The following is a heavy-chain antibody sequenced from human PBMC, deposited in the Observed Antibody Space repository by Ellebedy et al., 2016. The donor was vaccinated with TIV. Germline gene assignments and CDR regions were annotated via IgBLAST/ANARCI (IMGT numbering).Heavy chain of an antibody. CDR3: AKQQKTYYGMDV. J-gene: IGHJ6*02. CDR2: ISWNSGSI. Sequence: GGSLRLXXAASGFTFDDYAMHWVRQAPGKGLEWVSGISWNSGSIGYADSVKGRFTISRDNAKNSLYLQMNSLRAEDTALYYCAKQQKTYYGMDVWGQGTTVTVSS. V-gene: IGHV3-9*01. CDR1: GFTFDDYA.